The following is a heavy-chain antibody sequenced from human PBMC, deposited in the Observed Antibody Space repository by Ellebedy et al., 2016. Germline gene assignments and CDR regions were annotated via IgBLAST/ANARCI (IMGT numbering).Heavy chain of an antibody. CDR2: IYPGDSDT. V-gene: IGHV5-51*01. Sequence: GGSLRLSCKGSGYSFTSYWIGWVRQMPGKGLEWMGIIYPGDSDTRYSPSFQGQVTISADKSISTAYLQWSSLKASDTAMYYCARLGPGRIQLSYPDYWGQGTLVTVSS. CDR1: GYSFTSYW. J-gene: IGHJ4*02. D-gene: IGHD5-18*01. CDR3: ARLGPGRIQLSYPDY.